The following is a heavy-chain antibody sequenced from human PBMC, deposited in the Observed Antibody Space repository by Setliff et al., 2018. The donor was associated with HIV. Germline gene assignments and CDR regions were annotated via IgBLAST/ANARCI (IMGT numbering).Heavy chain of an antibody. D-gene: IGHD4-17*01. Sequence: ASVKVSCKASGGTFSIYAISWVRQAPGQGLEWMGGIIPIFGIPNYAQKFQGRVTITADESTSTAYMELSSLRSDDTAVYYCARPGGSYGDYGWYLRFWGQGTLVTVSS. J-gene: IGHJ4*02. CDR3: ARPGGSYGDYGWYLRF. V-gene: IGHV1-69*13. CDR2: IIPIFGIP. CDR1: GGTFSIYA.